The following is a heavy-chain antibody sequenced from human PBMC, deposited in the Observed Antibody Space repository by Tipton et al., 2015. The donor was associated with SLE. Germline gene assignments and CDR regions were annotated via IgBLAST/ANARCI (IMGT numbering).Heavy chain of an antibody. Sequence: TLSLTCTVSGDSISSSTYYWAWIRQPPGKGLEWIGEINHSGSTNYKPSLKSRITISLDTSKNQFSLKLNSVTAADTAVYYCARDLASYYGVDVWGQGTTVTVSS. V-gene: IGHV4-39*07. CDR2: INHSGST. CDR3: ARDLASYYGVDV. CDR1: GDSISSSTYY. D-gene: IGHD3-3*02. J-gene: IGHJ6*02.